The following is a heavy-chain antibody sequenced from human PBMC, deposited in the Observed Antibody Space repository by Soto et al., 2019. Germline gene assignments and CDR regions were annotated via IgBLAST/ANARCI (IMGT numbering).Heavy chain of an antibody. CDR3: ARARYCSGGSCYSFDY. J-gene: IGHJ4*02. Sequence: GASLKVSCQASGYTFTVYYMHWVLQAPGQGLEWMGWINPNSGGTNYAQKFQGWVTMTRDTSISTAYMELSRLRSDDTAVYYCARARYCSGGSCYSFDYWGQGTLVTVSS. D-gene: IGHD2-15*01. CDR2: INPNSGGT. V-gene: IGHV1-2*04. CDR1: GYTFTVYY.